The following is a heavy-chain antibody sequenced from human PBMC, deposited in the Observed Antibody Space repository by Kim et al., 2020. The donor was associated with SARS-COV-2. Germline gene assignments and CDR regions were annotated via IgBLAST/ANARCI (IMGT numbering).Heavy chain of an antibody. D-gene: IGHD3-9*01. Sequence: SVKVSCKASGGTFSSYAISWVRQAPGQGLEWMGGIIPIFGTANYAQKFQGRVTITADESTSTAYMELSSLRSEDTAVYYCARIVAPNYDILTGPPYRWYFDLWGRGTLVTVSS. CDR2: IIPIFGTA. V-gene: IGHV1-69*13. CDR3: ARIVAPNYDILTGPPYRWYFDL. J-gene: IGHJ2*01. CDR1: GGTFSSYA.